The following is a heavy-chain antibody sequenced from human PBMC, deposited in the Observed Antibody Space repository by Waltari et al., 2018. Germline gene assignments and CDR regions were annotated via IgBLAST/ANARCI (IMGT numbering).Heavy chain of an antibody. CDR2: IYHSGST. D-gene: IGHD4-4*01. CDR3: ARRSNYEAVEYFQH. Sequence: QVQLQESGPGLVKPSETLSLTCAVSGYSISSGYYWGWIRQPPGKGLEWIGSIYHSGSTYYNPSLKSRVTISVDTSKNQFSLKLSSVTAADTAVYYCARRSNYEAVEYFQHWGQGTLVTVSS. V-gene: IGHV4-38-2*01. CDR1: GYSISSGYY. J-gene: IGHJ1*01.